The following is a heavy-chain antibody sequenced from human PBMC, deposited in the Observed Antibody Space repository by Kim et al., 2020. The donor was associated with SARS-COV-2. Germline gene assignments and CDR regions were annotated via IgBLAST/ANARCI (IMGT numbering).Heavy chain of an antibody. V-gene: IGHV3-48*03. CDR3: ARGGEIQLWLPGWFDP. D-gene: IGHD5-18*01. Sequence: SVKGRFTISRDNAKNSLYLQMNSLRAEDTAVYYCARGGEIQLWLPGWFDPWGQGTLVTVSS. J-gene: IGHJ5*02.